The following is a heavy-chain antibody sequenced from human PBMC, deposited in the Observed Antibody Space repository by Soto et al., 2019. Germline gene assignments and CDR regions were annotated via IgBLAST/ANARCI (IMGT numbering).Heavy chain of an antibody. D-gene: IGHD1-7*01. Sequence: QVQLVQSGAEVKKPGSSVKVSCKASGDTFSSYSITWVRQAPGQGLEWMGGIIPVFGSANYAQKFQGRVTITADEFTRTAYMELNSLRSQDTAVYFCARDDGWNYRYYDMEVWGPGTTVTVSS. CDR3: ARDDGWNYRYYDMEV. V-gene: IGHV1-69*01. CDR2: IIPVFGSA. J-gene: IGHJ6*02. CDR1: GDTFSSYS.